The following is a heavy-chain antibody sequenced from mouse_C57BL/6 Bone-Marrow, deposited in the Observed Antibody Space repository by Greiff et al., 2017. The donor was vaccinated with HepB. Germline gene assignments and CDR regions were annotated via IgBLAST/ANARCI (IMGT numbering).Heavy chain of an antibody. CDR1: GYTFTDYY. D-gene: IGHD1-1*01. CDR3: ARLDYYGSSYEPWFAY. Sequence: VQLQQSGPVLVKPGASVKMSCKASGYTFTDYYMNWVKQSHGKSLEWIGVINPYNGGTSYNQKFKGKATLTVDKSSSTAYMELNSLTSEDSAVYYCARLDYYGSSYEPWFAYWGQGTLVTVSA. CDR2: INPYNGGT. J-gene: IGHJ3*01. V-gene: IGHV1-19*01.